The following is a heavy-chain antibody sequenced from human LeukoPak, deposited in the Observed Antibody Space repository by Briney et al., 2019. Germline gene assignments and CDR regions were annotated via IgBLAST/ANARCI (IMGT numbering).Heavy chain of an antibody. CDR1: GGSISSYY. CDR2: IYYTGTT. Sequence: SETLSLTCTVSGGSISSYYWSWIRQPPGQGLEWIGYIYYTGTTSYNPSLKSRVTISVDTSKSQFSLKLSSVTAADTALYYCARGGVPSFDYWGQGTLLTVSS. D-gene: IGHD3-10*01. J-gene: IGHJ4*02. CDR3: ARGGVPSFDY. V-gene: IGHV4-59*01.